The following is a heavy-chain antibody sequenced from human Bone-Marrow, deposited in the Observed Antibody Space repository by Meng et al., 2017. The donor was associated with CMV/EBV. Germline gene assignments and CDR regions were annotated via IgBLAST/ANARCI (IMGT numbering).Heavy chain of an antibody. V-gene: IGHV3-30*04. CDR1: GFTFSSYA. D-gene: IGHD3-9*01. Sequence: GESLKISCAASGFTFSSYAMHWVRQAPGKGLEWVAVISYDGSNKYYADSVKGRFTISRDNSKNTLYLQMNSLRAEDTAVYYCARNSGYFDWLLRDPLGYWGQGPLVTVSS. CDR2: ISYDGSNK. J-gene: IGHJ4*02. CDR3: ARNSGYFDWLLRDPLGY.